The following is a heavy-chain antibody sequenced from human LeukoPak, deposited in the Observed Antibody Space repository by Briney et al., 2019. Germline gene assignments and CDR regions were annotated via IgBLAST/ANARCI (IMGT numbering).Heavy chain of an antibody. CDR3: AREGYCSGGSCLNDAFDI. Sequence: NPSETLSLTCTVSGGSISSYYWSWIRQPPGKGLEWIGYIYYSGSTNYNPSLKSRVTISVDTSKNQFSLKLSSVTAADTAVYCCAREGYCSGGSCLNDAFDIWGQGTMVTVSS. V-gene: IGHV4-59*01. CDR1: GGSISSYY. CDR2: IYYSGST. J-gene: IGHJ3*02. D-gene: IGHD2-15*01.